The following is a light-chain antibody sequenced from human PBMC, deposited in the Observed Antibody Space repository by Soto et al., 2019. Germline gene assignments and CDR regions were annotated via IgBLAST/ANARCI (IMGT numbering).Light chain of an antibody. CDR1: QDISIY. CDR3: QQYDSLPLT. V-gene: IGKV1-33*01. CDR2: NAS. J-gene: IGKJ4*01. Sequence: DIQMTQSPSSLSASVGDRVTITCQASQDISIYLNWYQQKPGKAPKFLIYNASNLETGVPSRFSGSGSGTDFTFTISSLQPEDIATYYCQQYDSLPLTFGGGTKVEIK.